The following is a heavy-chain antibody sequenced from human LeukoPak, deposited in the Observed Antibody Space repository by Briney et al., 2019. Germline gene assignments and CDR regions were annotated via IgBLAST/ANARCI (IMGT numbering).Heavy chain of an antibody. V-gene: IGHV3-9*01. J-gene: IGHJ3*02. Sequence: GGSLRLSCAASGFTFYDYAMHWVRQAPGKGREWGSGISWNSGNIGYADSVQGRFTISRDNAKNSLYLQMNSLRAEDTAVYYCARDRYAYGGKGTDDAFDIWGQGTMVTVSS. CDR2: ISWNSGNI. D-gene: IGHD4-23*01. CDR1: GFTFYDYA. CDR3: ARDRYAYGGKGTDDAFDI.